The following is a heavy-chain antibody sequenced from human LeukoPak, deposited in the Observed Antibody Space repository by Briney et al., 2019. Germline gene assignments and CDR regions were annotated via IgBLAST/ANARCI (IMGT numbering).Heavy chain of an antibody. V-gene: IGHV3-7*03. CDR3: AKGQLYSSSWFNY. CDR2: MIGDGSEI. CDR1: GFTFSNSW. D-gene: IGHD6-13*01. Sequence: GGSLRLSCAASGFTFSNSWMTWVRQAPGKGLEWVASMIGDGSEIHYVDSVKGRFTISRDNAKNSLYLQMNSLRAEDTAVYYCAKGQLYSSSWFNYWGQGTLVTVSS. J-gene: IGHJ4*02.